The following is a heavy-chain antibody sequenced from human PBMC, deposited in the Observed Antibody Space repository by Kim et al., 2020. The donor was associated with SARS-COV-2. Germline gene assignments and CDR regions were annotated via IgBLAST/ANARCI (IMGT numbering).Heavy chain of an antibody. CDR2: INHSERT. CDR3: ARGARDIEVVDPELSDTFDV. Sequence: SETLSLTCAVYDASLSDYYWAWIRRPPGRGLEWIGEINHSERTNYNPSLKSRVSISLDAPKNQFSLRLESLTAADTGVYFCARGARDIEVVDPELSDTFDVWGQGTAVTVSS. CDR1: DASLSDYY. D-gene: IGHD2-15*01. J-gene: IGHJ3*01. V-gene: IGHV4-34*01.